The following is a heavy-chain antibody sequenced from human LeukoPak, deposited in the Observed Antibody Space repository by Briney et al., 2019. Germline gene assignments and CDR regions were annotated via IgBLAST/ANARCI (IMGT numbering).Heavy chain of an antibody. CDR1: GGSISSYY. V-gene: IGHV4-59*01. D-gene: IGHD5-18*01. J-gene: IGHJ3*02. CDR3: ARSGYRYGADALDI. Sequence: SETLSLTCTVSGGSISSYYWSWIRQPPGKGLEWIGYVYYSGSTNYNPSLKSRVIISVDTSKKQFSLKLSSVTAADTAVYYCARSGYRYGADALDIWGQGTMVTVSP. CDR2: VYYSGST.